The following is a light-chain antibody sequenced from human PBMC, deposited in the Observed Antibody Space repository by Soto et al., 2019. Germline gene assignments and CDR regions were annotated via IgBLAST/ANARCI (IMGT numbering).Light chain of an antibody. CDR3: TSYVGNDIWL. V-gene: IGLV2-8*01. CDR2: EVT. CDR1: SSDVGAYKY. J-gene: IGLJ3*02. Sequence: QSALTQPPSASGSHGQSVTISCTGTSSDVGAYKYVSWYQQYPGKAPKLMIYEVTKRPSGVPDRFSGSKSGNTASLTVSGHQAEDAADYYCTSYVGNDIWLFGGGTKVTVL.